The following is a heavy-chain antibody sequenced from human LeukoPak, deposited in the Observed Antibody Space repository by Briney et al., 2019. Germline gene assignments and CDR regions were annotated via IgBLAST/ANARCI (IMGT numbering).Heavy chain of an antibody. D-gene: IGHD2-15*01. V-gene: IGHV3-23*01. CDR2: LSGSVGNT. J-gene: IGHJ4*02. Sequence: GGSLRLSCATSGFTFSSYAMSWVRQAPGKGLEWVSGLSGSVGNTYYAGSVKGRFTISRDNSENTLYLQMNSLRAEDTALYYCAKRRGRCSGGSCYSLLGDFESWGQGTLVTVSS. CDR3: AKRRGRCSGGSCYSLLGDFES. CDR1: GFTFSSYA.